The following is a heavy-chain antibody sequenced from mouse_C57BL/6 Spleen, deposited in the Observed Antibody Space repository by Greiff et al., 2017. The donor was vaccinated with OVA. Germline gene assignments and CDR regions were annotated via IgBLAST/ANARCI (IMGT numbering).Heavy chain of an antibody. CDR3: ARDYYGSSYGNGDV. CDR1: GYTFTSYG. J-gene: IGHJ1*03. CDR2: IYPRSGNT. V-gene: IGHV1-81*01. Sequence: VQLQQSGAELARPGASVKLSCKASGYTFTSYGISWVKQRTGQGLEWIGEIYPRSGNTYYNEKFKGKATLTADKSSSTAYMELRSLTSEDSAVYFCARDYYGSSYGNGDVWGTGTTVTVSS. D-gene: IGHD1-1*01.